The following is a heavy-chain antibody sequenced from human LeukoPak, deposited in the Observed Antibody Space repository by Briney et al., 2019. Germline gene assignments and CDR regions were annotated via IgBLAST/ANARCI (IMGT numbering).Heavy chain of an antibody. V-gene: IGHV3-7*01. CDR3: ARDVVVSTTLDY. CDR2: IKQDGSEK. D-gene: IGHD2-15*01. CDR1: GFTFSSYW. Sequence: GGSLRLSCAASGFTFSSYWMSWVRQAPGKGPEWVANIKQDGSEKNYVDSVKGRFTISRDNAKNSLYLQMYSLRAEDTAVYYCARDVVVSTTLDYWGQGTLVTVSS. J-gene: IGHJ4*02.